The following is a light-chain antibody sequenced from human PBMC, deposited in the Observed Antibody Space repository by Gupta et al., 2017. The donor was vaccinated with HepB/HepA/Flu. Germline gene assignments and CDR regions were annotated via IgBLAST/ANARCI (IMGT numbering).Light chain of an antibody. CDR3: QAWDSSIVV. V-gene: IGLV3-1*01. CDR1: KLGDNY. Sequence: SYELTQPPSVSVSPGQTASITCSGDKLGDNYACWYQQKPGQYHVLVIYKDSKRAAGIPERFSGSNSVNTATLTISGTQAMDEADYYWQAWDSSIVVFGGGTKLTVL. CDR2: KDS. J-gene: IGLJ2*01.